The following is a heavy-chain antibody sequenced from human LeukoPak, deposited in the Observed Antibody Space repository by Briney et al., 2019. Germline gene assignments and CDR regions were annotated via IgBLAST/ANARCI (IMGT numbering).Heavy chain of an antibody. D-gene: IGHD6-13*01. V-gene: IGHV3-33*01. Sequence: GGSLRLSCAASGFTFSSYGMHWVRQAPGKGLEWVAVIWYDGSNKYYADSVKGRFTISRDNSKNTLYLQMNSLRAEDTAVYYCARDRGSSWIDYFDYWGQGTLVTVSS. CDR2: IWYDGSNK. J-gene: IGHJ4*02. CDR3: ARDRGSSWIDYFDY. CDR1: GFTFSSYG.